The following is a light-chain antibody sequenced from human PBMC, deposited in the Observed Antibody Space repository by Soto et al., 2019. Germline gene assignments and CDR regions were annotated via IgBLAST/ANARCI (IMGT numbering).Light chain of an antibody. V-gene: IGKV1-6*01. Sequence: IQMTQSPSSLSASVGDRVTITCRASQSIRNDLGWYQQKPGKAPKLLIYATSSLQSRVPSRFSGSASGTDFTLTISSLQPEDFATYYCLQDYSYPWTFGQGTKVDIK. CDR2: ATS. J-gene: IGKJ1*01. CDR3: LQDYSYPWT. CDR1: QSIRND.